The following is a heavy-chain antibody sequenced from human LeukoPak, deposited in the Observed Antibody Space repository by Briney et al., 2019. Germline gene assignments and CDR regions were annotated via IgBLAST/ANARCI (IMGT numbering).Heavy chain of an antibody. CDR3: ARDFEDKSLYDY. D-gene: IGHD3-9*01. CDR2: ISSSGSTI. CDR1: GFTFSDYY. Sequence: PGGSLRLSFAASGFTFSDYYMSWIRQAPGKGLEWVSYISSSGSTIYYADSVKGRFTISRDNAKNSLYLQMNSLRAEDTAVYYCARDFEDKSLYDYWGQGTLVTVSS. J-gene: IGHJ4*02. V-gene: IGHV3-11*04.